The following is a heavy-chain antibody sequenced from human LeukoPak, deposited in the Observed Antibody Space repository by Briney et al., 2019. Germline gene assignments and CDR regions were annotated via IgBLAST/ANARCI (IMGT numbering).Heavy chain of an antibody. Sequence: GGSLRLSCAASGFTFSSYGMTWVRQAPGKGLEWVSTISDSGATTWYADSVKGRFTISRDNSENTLSLQMNSLRAEDTAAYFCAKDRGWYNDCWGQGTLVTVSS. CDR1: GFTFSSYG. J-gene: IGHJ4*02. CDR2: ISDSGATT. D-gene: IGHD1-1*01. CDR3: AKDRGWYNDC. V-gene: IGHV3-23*01.